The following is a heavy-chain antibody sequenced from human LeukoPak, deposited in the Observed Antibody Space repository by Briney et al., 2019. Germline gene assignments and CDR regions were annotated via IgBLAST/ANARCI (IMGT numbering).Heavy chain of an antibody. CDR2: IYHSGST. CDR1: GGSISSSNW. CDR3: ARDGRGYYDSSGSPHALVYGMDV. Sequence: SGTLSLTCAVSGGSISSSNWWSWVRQPPGKGLEWIGEIYHSGSTNYNPSLKSRVTISVDKSKNQFSLKLSSVTAADTAVYYCARDGRGYYDSSGSPHALVYGMDVWGQGTTVTVSS. V-gene: IGHV4-4*02. D-gene: IGHD3-22*01. J-gene: IGHJ6*02.